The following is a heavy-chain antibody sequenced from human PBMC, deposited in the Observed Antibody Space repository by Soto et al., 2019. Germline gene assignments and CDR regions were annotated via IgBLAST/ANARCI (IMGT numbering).Heavy chain of an antibody. CDR2: IWSDGNNQ. CDR1: GFTFSSHG. V-gene: IGHV3-33*01. CDR3: ARKGPSVFDY. Sequence: QVQLVESGGGVVQPGRSLRLSCAASGFTFSSHGMHWVRQAPGKGLEWVAAIWSDGNNQYYIDSVKGRFTISRDNSKNTLYLQMNSLRTEDTAVYYCARKGPSVFDYWGQGTLVTVSS. J-gene: IGHJ4*02.